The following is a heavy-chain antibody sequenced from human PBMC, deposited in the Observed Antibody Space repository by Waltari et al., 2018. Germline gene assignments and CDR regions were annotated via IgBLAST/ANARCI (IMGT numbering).Heavy chain of an antibody. CDR2: ISGSGGST. D-gene: IGHD2-2*01. Sequence: EVQLLESGGGLVQPVGSLSLPFGASGFTFSSNAISCVRQAPGKGLEWVSAISGSGGSTYYADSVKGRFTISRDNSKNTLYLQMNSLRAEDTAVYYCAKENFGHQLLLQCDYWGQGTLVTVSS. CDR1: GFTFSSNA. V-gene: IGHV3-23*01. J-gene: IGHJ4*02. CDR3: AKENFGHQLLLQCDY.